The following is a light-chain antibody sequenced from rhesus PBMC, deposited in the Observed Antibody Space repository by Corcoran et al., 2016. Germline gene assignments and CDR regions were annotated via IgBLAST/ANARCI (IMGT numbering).Light chain of an antibody. J-gene: IGKJ4*01. Sequence: EIVMTQSPATLSLSPGERATLSCRASQSASSYVAWYQQKLEQAPRLLIYGASSRASGIPDRVSGNGSGTDLTLTISSLEPGDFGVYYCQQYSNWPLTFGGGTKVEIK. CDR1: QSASSY. CDR2: GAS. CDR3: QQYSNWPLT. V-gene: IGKV3S9*01.